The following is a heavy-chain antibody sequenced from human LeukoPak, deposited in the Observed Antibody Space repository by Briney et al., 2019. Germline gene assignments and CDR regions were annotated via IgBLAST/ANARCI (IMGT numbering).Heavy chain of an antibody. D-gene: IGHD5-18*01. Sequence: ASVKVSCKASGYTFTGYYMHWVRQAPGQGLEWMGWINPNSGGTNYAQKFQGRVTMTRDTSISTAYMELSRLRSDDTAVYYCAREARVDTAMAPYFDYWGQGTLVTVSS. CDR3: AREARVDTAMAPYFDY. CDR2: INPNSGGT. V-gene: IGHV1-2*02. J-gene: IGHJ4*02. CDR1: GYTFTGYY.